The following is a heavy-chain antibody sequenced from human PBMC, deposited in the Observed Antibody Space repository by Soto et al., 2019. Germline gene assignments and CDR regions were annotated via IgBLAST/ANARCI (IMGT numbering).Heavy chain of an antibody. CDR3: ARGKRTLDPDAFDI. V-gene: IGHV3-21*04. Sequence: PGGSLRLSCAASGFTFSSYSMNWVRQAPGKGLEWVSSISSSGSAIYYADSVKGRFTISRDNAKNSLYLQMSSLRAEDTAVYYCARGKRTLDPDAFDIWGQGTMVTVSS. CDR2: ISSSGSAI. CDR1: GFTFSSYS. J-gene: IGHJ3*02.